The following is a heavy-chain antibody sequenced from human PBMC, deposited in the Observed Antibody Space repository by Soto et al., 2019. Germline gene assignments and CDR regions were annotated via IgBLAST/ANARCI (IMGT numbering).Heavy chain of an antibody. CDR1: GGSISSGDYY. V-gene: IGHV4-30-4*01. CDR3: ARDNKYYDILTGPPSFFDY. CDR2: IYYSGST. Sequence: QVQLQESGPGLVKPSQTLSLTCTVSGGSISSGDYYWSWIRQPPGKGLEWIGYIYYSGSTYYNPSLKSRVTISVDTSKNQFSLKLSSVTAADTAVYYCARDNKYYDILTGPPSFFDYWGQGTLVTVSS. D-gene: IGHD3-9*01. J-gene: IGHJ4*02.